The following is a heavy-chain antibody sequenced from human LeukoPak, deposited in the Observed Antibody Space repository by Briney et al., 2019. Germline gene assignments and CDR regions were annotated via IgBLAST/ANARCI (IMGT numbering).Heavy chain of an antibody. J-gene: IGHJ4*02. V-gene: IGHV4-34*01. CDR1: GGSFSAYY. CDR3: ARHTRIAARLDY. D-gene: IGHD6-6*01. CDR2: INHSGNT. Sequence: SETLSLTCAVYGGSFSAYYWSWIRQPPGKGLEWIGEINHSGNTNYNPSLKSRVTISVDTSKNQFSLKLSSVTAADTAVYYCARHTRIAARLDYWGQGTLVTVSS.